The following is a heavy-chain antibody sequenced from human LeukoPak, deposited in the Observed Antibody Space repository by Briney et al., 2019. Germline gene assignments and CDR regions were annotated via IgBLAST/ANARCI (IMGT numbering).Heavy chain of an antibody. V-gene: IGHV3-30-3*01. D-gene: IGHD3-9*01. CDR1: GFTFSSYA. Sequence: GRSLRLSCAASGFTFSSYAMHWVRQAPGKGLEWVAVISYDGSNKYYADSVKGRFTISRDNSKNTLYLQMNSLRAEDTAVYYCARENYDILTGDYYFDYWGQGTLVTVSS. CDR3: ARENYDILTGDYYFDY. CDR2: ISYDGSNK. J-gene: IGHJ4*02.